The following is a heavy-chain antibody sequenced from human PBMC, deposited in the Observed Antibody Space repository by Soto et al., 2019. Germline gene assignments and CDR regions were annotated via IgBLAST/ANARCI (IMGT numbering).Heavy chain of an antibody. Sequence: ASVKVSCKVSGYTLTELSMHWVRQAPGKGLEWMGGFDPEDGETIYAQKFQGRVTMTEDTSTDTAYMELRSLRSDDTAVYYCARDDAAWGYYGSGSYYIYYYGMDVWGQGTTVTVSS. D-gene: IGHD3-10*01. CDR2: FDPEDGET. V-gene: IGHV1-24*01. CDR1: GYTLTELS. CDR3: ARDDAAWGYYGSGSYYIYYYGMDV. J-gene: IGHJ6*02.